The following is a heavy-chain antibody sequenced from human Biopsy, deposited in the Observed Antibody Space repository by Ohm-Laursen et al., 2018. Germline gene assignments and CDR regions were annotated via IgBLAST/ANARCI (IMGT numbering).Heavy chain of an antibody. CDR1: GVSISSYF. Sequence: SVTLSLTCTVSGVSISSYFWNWIRQPPGKGLAWIGDIYYSGSTKYNPSLKSRVTISVDMSKSQLSLNLTSVTAADTAVYYCARDEGLLRAFDIWGQGTLGTVSS. J-gene: IGHJ3*02. CDR3: ARDEGLLRAFDI. CDR2: IYYSGST. V-gene: IGHV4-59*12. D-gene: IGHD1-26*01.